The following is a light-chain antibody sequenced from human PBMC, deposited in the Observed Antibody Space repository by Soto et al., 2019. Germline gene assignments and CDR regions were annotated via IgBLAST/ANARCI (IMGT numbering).Light chain of an antibody. CDR2: GAS. CDR3: QQYGSSPQT. Sequence: EIVLTQSPGTLSSSPGERATLSCRASQSVSSSCLAWYQQKPGQAPRLLIYGASSRATGIPYRFSGSGSGTDFTLTISRLEPEDFAVYYCQQYGSSPQTFGQGTKVEIK. J-gene: IGKJ1*01. V-gene: IGKV3-20*01. CDR1: QSVSSSC.